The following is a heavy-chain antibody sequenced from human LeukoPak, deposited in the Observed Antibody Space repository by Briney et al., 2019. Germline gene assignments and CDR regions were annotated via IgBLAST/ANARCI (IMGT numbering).Heavy chain of an antibody. Sequence: GGSLRLSCAASGFTFSNYWMSWVRQAPGKGLDWVANINQDGTEEYYAHSVKGRFTISRDNSKNTLYLQMNSLRAEDTAVYYCARDPQYCSSTSCPNWGQGTLVTVSS. CDR3: ARDPQYCSSTSCPN. J-gene: IGHJ4*02. V-gene: IGHV3-7*03. CDR2: INQDGTEE. CDR1: GFTFSNYW. D-gene: IGHD2-2*01.